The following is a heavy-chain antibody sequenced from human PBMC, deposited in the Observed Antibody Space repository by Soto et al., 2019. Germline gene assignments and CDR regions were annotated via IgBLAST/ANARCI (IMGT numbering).Heavy chain of an antibody. J-gene: IGHJ4*02. CDR3: AKDQRGFSSTARIDY. Sequence: EVRLLESGGGLVQPGGSLRLSCAASGFTFSSYAMSWVRQAPGKGLEWVSSISGSGGSTYYADSVKGRFTISRDNSKNTLYLQMNSLRAEDTAVYYCAKDQRGFSSTARIDYWGQGTLVTVSS. CDR1: GFTFSSYA. CDR2: ISGSGGST. D-gene: IGHD6-13*01. V-gene: IGHV3-23*01.